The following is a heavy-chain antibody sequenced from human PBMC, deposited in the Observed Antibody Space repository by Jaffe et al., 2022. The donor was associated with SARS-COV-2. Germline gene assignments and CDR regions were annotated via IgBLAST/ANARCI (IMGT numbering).Heavy chain of an antibody. V-gene: IGHV3-30*04. CDR2: ISYDGNNN. Sequence: QVQLVESGGGVVQPGTSLRLSCAASGFTFSSYAMHWVRQAPGKGPEWVAVISYDGNNNYHADSVKGRFTISRDNGKDMLYLQMSSLRPEDTAVYYCVKDGESVVPVLDRFDPWGQGTLVTVSS. J-gene: IGHJ5*02. D-gene: IGHD2-15*01. CDR1: GFTFSSYA. CDR3: VKDGESVVPVLDRFDP.